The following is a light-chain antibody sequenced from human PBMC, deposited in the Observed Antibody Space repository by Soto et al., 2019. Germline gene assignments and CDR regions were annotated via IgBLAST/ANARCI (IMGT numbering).Light chain of an antibody. CDR3: QSADSSGTPYV. J-gene: IGLJ1*01. CDR1: ALPKQY. Sequence: SYELTQPPSVSVSPGQTARITCSGDALPKQYAYWYQQKPAQAPVLVIYKDSERPSGIPERFSGSSSGTTVTLTISGVQAEDEADYYCQSADSSGTPYVFGTGTKLTVL. V-gene: IGLV3-25*03. CDR2: KDS.